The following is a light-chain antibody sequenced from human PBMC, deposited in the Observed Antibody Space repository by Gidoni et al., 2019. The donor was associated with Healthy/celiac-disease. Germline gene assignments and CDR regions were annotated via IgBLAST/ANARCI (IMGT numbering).Light chain of an antibody. CDR1: QDISNY. J-gene: IGKJ3*01. V-gene: IGKV1-33*01. CDR2: DAS. Sequence: DIQMTQSPSSLSASVGDRVTITCQASQDISNYLNWYQQKPGKAPKLLFYDASNLETGVPSMFSGSGAGTDFTFTSSSLQPEDIATYYCQQYDNLPLTFGPGTKVEIK. CDR3: QQYDNLPLT.